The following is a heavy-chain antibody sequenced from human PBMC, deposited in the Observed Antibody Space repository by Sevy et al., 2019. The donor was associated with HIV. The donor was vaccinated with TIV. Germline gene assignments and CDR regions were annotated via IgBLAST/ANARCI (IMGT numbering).Heavy chain of an antibody. CDR2: LYYSGST. D-gene: IGHD3-10*01. V-gene: IGHV4-30-4*01. Sequence: SETLSLTCTISGDSITTNDYFWPWIRQSPGKGLEWIGYLYYSGSTAYNPSLKSRVSISTDTTKSHFSLNLNSVTGADTAIYYCARAVGFTRGAFDIWGQAITVTVSS. CDR3: ARAVGFTRGAFDI. J-gene: IGHJ3*02. CDR1: GDSITTNDYF.